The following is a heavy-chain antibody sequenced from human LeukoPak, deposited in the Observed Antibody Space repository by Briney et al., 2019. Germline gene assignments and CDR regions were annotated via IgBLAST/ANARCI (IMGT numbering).Heavy chain of an antibody. J-gene: IGHJ4*02. CDR3: ARARIAAAEDY. CDR1: GGSFSGYY. D-gene: IGHD6-13*01. Sequence: SETLSLTCAVYGGSFSGYYWSWIRQPPGKGLEWIGEINHSGSTNYNPSLKSRVTISVDTSKNQFSLKLSSVTAADTAVYYCARARIAAAEDYWGQGTLVTISS. CDR2: INHSGST. V-gene: IGHV4-34*01.